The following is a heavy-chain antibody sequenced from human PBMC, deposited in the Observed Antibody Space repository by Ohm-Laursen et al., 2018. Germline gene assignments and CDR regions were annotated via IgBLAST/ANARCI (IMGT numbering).Heavy chain of an antibody. CDR3: ASNNLAHDY. CDR2: ISWNSGSI. CDR1: GFTFDDYA. J-gene: IGHJ4*02. V-gene: IGHV3-9*01. Sequence: SLRLSCAASGFTFDDYAMHWVRQAPGKGLEWVSGISWNSGSIGYADSVKGRFTISRDNAKNSLYLQMNSLRAEDTAVYYCASNNLAHDYWGQGTLVTVSS. D-gene: IGHD2/OR15-2a*01.